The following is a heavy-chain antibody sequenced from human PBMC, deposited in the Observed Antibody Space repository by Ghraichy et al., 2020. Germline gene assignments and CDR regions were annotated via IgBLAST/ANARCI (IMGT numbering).Heavy chain of an antibody. Sequence: SQTLSLTCTVPGGSISSYYWSWILQPLGKGLEWIGYIYYTVSTNYNPTLKSRVTISVDTSKNQFSLKLSSVTAADTAVYYCAGGYPSGAKFGYWGQGTLVTVSS. D-gene: IGHD1-26*01. CDR3: AGGYPSGAKFGY. V-gene: IGHV4-59*08. J-gene: IGHJ4*02. CDR1: GGSISSYY. CDR2: IYYTVST.